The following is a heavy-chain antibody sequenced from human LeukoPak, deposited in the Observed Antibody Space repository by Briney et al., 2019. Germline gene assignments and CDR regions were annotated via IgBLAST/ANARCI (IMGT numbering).Heavy chain of an antibody. Sequence: GRSLRLSCAASGFTFDDYAMHWVRQAPGKGLEWVSGISWNSGSIGYADSVKGRFTISRDNAKNSLYLQMNSLRAEDTALYCCAKAKDSSGWENLDYWGQGTLVTVSS. CDR1: GFTFDDYA. CDR2: ISWNSGSI. D-gene: IGHD6-19*01. J-gene: IGHJ4*02. V-gene: IGHV3-9*01. CDR3: AKAKDSSGWENLDY.